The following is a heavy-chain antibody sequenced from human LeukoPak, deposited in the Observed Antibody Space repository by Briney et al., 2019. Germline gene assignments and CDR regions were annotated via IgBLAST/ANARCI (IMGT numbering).Heavy chain of an antibody. CDR3: AKGRSGSYSEFGY. V-gene: IGHV3-23*01. CDR1: GFTFSSYA. CDR2: ISGSGGST. J-gene: IGHJ4*02. Sequence: GRSLRLSCAASGFTFSSYAMSWVRQAPGKGLEWVSAISGSGGSTYYADSVKGRFTISRDNSKNTLYLQMNSLRAEDTAVYYCAKGRSGSYSEFGYWGQGTLVTVSS. D-gene: IGHD1-26*01.